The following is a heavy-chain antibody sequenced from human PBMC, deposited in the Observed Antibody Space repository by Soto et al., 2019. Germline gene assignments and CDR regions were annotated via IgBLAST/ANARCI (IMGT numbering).Heavy chain of an antibody. J-gene: IGHJ5*02. D-gene: IGHD4-17*01. CDR3: ARGVKYGAYSRWFDP. V-gene: IGHV1-8*01. CDR2: MNPNSGNT. Sequence: QVQLVQSGAEVKKPGASVKVSCKASGYTFTSYDINWVRQATGQGLEYLGWMNPNSGNTGYVQKFQGRVTMTWDSTITTPYMELSSLRSEDTAVYFCARGVKYGAYSRWFDPWGQGTLVTVSS. CDR1: GYTFTSYD.